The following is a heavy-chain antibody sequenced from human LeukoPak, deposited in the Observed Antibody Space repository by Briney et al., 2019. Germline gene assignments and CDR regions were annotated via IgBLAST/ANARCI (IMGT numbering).Heavy chain of an antibody. D-gene: IGHD6-13*01. CDR1: GYTFTSYY. J-gene: IGHJ4*02. V-gene: IGHV1-46*01. CDR2: INPSGGST. CDR3: ARGGTYSSSPWGYFDY. Sequence: ASVKVSCXASGYTFTSYYMHWVRQALGQGLEWMGIINPSGGSTSYAQKFQGRVTMTRDTSTSTVYMELSSLRSEDTAVYYCARGGTYSSSPWGYFDYWGQGTLVTVSS.